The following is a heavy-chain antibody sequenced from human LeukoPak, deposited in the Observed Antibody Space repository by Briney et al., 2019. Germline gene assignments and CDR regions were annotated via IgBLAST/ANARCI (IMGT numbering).Heavy chain of an antibody. CDR1: GFNFATYA. V-gene: IGHV3-9*01. CDR3: VQDLLAYSTGAWGARFDS. CDR2: ISDDGNSI. J-gene: IGHJ4*02. D-gene: IGHD6-19*01. Sequence: PGRSLRLSCAASGFNFATYAMHWVRQVPGKGLEWVSHISDDGNSIGYADSVKGRFIISRDDAENSLFLQMNSLRPEDTGLYFCVQDLLAYSTGAWGARFDSWGQGTLVTVSS.